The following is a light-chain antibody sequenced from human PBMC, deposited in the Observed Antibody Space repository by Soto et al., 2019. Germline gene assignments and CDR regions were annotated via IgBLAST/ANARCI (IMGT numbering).Light chain of an antibody. Sequence: EIVMTQSPATLSVSPGEGATLSCKASQNVYNNLAWYQQRPGQPPRLLIYDASTRATGISVRFSGSGYGTDFTLTISSLQSEDFAVYFCQQCRNWPLTFGGGTKVEIK. CDR1: QNVYNN. CDR3: QQCRNWPLT. V-gene: IGKV3-15*01. J-gene: IGKJ4*01. CDR2: DAS.